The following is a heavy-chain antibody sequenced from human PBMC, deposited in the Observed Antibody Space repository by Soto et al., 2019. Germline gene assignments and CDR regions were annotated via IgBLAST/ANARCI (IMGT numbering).Heavy chain of an antibody. CDR1: GGSISSSSYY. D-gene: IGHD1-1*01. CDR3: ARHPKTEPFDY. J-gene: IGHJ4*02. Sequence: SETLSLTCTVSGGSISSSSYYWGWIRQPPGKGLEWIGSIYYSGSTYYNPSLKRRVTISVDTSKNQFSLKLSSVTAADTAVYYCARHPKTEPFDYWGQGTLVTVSS. V-gene: IGHV4-39*01. CDR2: IYYSGST.